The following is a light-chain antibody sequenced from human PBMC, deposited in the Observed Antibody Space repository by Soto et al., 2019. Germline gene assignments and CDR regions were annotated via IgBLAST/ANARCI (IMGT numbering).Light chain of an antibody. CDR3: HQSGSSPSYT. Sequence: EIVLTQSPGTLSLSPGERATLSCRASQSASSSYLAWYQQKPGQAPRLLIYGASSRATGIPDRFSGSGSGTDFTITISRLEPEDFAVYYCHQSGSSPSYTFGKGTKLEIK. J-gene: IGKJ2*01. CDR2: GAS. V-gene: IGKV3-20*01. CDR1: QSASSSY.